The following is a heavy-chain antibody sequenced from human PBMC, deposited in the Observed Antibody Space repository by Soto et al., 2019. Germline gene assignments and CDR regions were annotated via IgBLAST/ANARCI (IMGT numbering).Heavy chain of an antibody. V-gene: IGHV3-30*18. CDR2: ISYDGSNK. Sequence: GGSLRLSCAASGFTFSTYAMSWVRQAPGKGLEWVAVISYDGSNKYYADSVKGRFTISRDNSKNTLYLQMNSLRAEDTAVYYCAKAFQWYLNWFDPWGQGTLVTVSS. J-gene: IGHJ5*02. CDR3: AKAFQWYLNWFDP. D-gene: IGHD2-2*01. CDR1: GFTFSTYA.